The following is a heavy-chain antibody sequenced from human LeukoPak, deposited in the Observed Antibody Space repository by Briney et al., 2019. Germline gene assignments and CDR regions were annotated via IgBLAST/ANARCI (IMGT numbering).Heavy chain of an antibody. D-gene: IGHD3-10*01. J-gene: IGHJ4*02. Sequence: GESLRLSCAASGFTFSRYWMHWVRQAPGEGLVWVSRIDEHGTTIDYADSVRDRFAISRDNAKNTLYLHMNSLRVEDTAMYYCARDVGGAGSHWGQGSLVTVSS. CDR1: GFTFSRYW. V-gene: IGHV3-74*01. CDR2: IDEHGTTI. CDR3: ARDVGGAGSH.